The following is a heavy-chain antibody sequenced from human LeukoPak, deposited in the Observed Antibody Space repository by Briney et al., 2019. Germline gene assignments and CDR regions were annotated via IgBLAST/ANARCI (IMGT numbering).Heavy chain of an antibody. CDR2: IYYSGST. J-gene: IGHJ6*02. V-gene: IGHV4-59*08. D-gene: IGHD4-17*01. CDR1: GGSISSYY. CDR3: ARHGTVTTVSHYYYGMDV. Sequence: SETLSLTCTVSGGSISSYYWSWIRQPPGKGLEWIGYIYYSGSTNYNPSLKSRVTISVDTSKNQFSLRLSSVTAADTAVYYCARHGTVTTVSHYYYGMDVWGQGTTVTVSS.